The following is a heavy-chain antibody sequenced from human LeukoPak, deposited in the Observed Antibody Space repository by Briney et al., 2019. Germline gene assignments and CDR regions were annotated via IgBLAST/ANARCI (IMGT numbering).Heavy chain of an antibody. J-gene: IGHJ4*02. CDR1: GYTFTDYD. D-gene: IGHD1-26*01. Sequence: ASVRVSCKSSGYTFTDYDITWMRQAPGQGLEWMGWITPKSGAADDAQQFRGQVTMTRDTSINTDYMEMKRVTYDDTAVYYCARGAEGGTSPLDFWGQGAQVIVS. CDR2: ITPKSGAA. CDR3: ARGAEGGTSPLDF. V-gene: IGHV1-2*02.